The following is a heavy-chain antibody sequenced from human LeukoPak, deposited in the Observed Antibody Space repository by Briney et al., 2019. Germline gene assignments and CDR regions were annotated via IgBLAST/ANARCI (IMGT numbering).Heavy chain of an antibody. V-gene: IGHV3-23*01. CDR2: VSGSGGST. J-gene: IGHJ4*02. D-gene: IGHD3-3*01. Sequence: RGCLRLSCAASGFTFNRYAMTWGRQAPGKRLEWVSAVSGSGGSTYYPDSAEGRFPISRDNSKDTLYLQINSLRVEDTAVYFCAKLGYYDFWSNYLVFDNRGQGTLVTVSS. CDR3: AKLGYYDFWSNYLVFDN. CDR1: GFTFNRYA.